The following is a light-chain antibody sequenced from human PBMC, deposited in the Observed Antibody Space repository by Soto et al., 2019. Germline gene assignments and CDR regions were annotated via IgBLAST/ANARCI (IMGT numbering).Light chain of an antibody. Sequence: QSVLTQPASVSGSPGQSITISCTGTSSDVGGYNYVSWYQQHPGKAPKLMIYDVSNRPSGVYNRFSASKSGNTAPLTISGLQAEDEADYYCSSYTSSSTLVFGTGTKVTVL. V-gene: IGLV2-14*01. CDR1: SSDVGGYNY. CDR3: SSYTSSSTLV. CDR2: DVS. J-gene: IGLJ1*01.